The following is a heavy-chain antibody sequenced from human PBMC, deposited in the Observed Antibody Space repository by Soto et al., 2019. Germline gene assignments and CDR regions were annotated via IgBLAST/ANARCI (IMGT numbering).Heavy chain of an antibody. D-gene: IGHD2-2*03. CDR2: ISGNGDST. J-gene: IGHJ4*02. CDR1: VFTFINYA. V-gene: IGHV3-23*01. CDR3: AKVDIELVPAAFGGPDS. Sequence: GWSLRLSCASSVFTFINYAMSWVRQAPGKGLEWVSAISGNGDSTYYADSVKGRFTISRDNSKNTLYLQMNSLRAEDTAVYYCAKVDIELVPAAFGGPDSWGQGTLVTVSS.